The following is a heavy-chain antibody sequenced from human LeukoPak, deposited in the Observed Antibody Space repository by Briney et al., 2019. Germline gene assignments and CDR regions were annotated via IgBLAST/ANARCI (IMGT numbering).Heavy chain of an antibody. Sequence: GGSLRLSCAASGFTFSSYGMHWVRQAPGKGLEWVAVISYDGSNKYYADSVKGRFTISRDNSKNTLYLQMNSLRAEDTAVYYCAKLELWPDYGDLPLDYWGQGTLVTVSS. CDR3: AKLELWPDYGDLPLDY. CDR1: GFTFSSYG. D-gene: IGHD4-17*01. J-gene: IGHJ4*02. CDR2: ISYDGSNK. V-gene: IGHV3-30*18.